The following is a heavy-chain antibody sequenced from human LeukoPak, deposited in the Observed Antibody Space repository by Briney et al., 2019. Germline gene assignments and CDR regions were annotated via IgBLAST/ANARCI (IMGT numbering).Heavy chain of an antibody. J-gene: IGHJ4*02. CDR2: INPSGGST. D-gene: IGHD2-2*01. CDR3: ARDPAYCSSTSCHPVGYFDY. CDR1: GYTFTSYG. Sequence: ASVKVSCKASGYTFTSYGISWVRQAPGQGLEWMGIINPSGGSTSYAQKFQGRVTMTRDTSTSTVYMELSSLRSEDTAVYYCARDPAYCSSTSCHPVGYFDYWGQGTLVTVSS. V-gene: IGHV1-46*01.